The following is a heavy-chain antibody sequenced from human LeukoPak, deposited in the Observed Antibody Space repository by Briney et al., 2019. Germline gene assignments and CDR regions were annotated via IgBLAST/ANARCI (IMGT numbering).Heavy chain of an antibody. CDR2: ISGSGGST. V-gene: IGHV3-23*01. CDR1: GLTFSSYS. J-gene: IGHJ4*02. CDR3: AKGVTYYYDSSGYYMYYFDY. Sequence: PGGSLRLSCEASGLTFSSYSMSWVRQAPGKGLEWVSGISGSGGSTYYADSVKGRFTISRDNSKNTLHLQMNSLRAEDTAVYYCAKGVTYYYDSSGYYMYYFDYWGQGTLVTVSS. D-gene: IGHD3-22*01.